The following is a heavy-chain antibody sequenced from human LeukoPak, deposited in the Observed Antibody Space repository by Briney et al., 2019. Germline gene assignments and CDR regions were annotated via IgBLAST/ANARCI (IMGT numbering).Heavy chain of an antibody. J-gene: IGHJ3*02. D-gene: IGHD1-14*01. V-gene: IGHV4-34*01. CDR3: ARGRPRAQTAVAFDI. CDR2: INHSGST. CDR1: GGSFSGYY. Sequence: SETLSLTCAVYGGSFSGYYWSWIRQPPGKGLEWIGEINHSGSTNYNPSLKSRVTISVDTSKNQFSLKLSSVTAADTAVYYCARGRPRAQTAVAFDIWGQGTMVTVSS.